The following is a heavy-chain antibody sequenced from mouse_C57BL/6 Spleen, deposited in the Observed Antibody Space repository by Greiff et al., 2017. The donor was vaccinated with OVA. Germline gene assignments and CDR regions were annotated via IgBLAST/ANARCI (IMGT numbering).Heavy chain of an antibody. CDR3: ARLWDSYFDY. V-gene: IGHV1-52*01. D-gene: IGHD1-1*02. Sequence: VQLKQPGAELVRPGSSVKLSCKASGYTFTSYWMHWVKQRPIQGLEWIGNIDPSDSETHYNQKFKDKATLTVDKSSSTAYMQLSSLTSEDSAVYYCARLWDSYFDYWGQGTTLTVSS. CDR2: IDPSDSET. CDR1: GYTFTSYW. J-gene: IGHJ2*01.